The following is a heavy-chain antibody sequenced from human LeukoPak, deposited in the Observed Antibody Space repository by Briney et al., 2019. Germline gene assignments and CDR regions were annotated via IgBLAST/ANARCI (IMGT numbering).Heavy chain of an antibody. Sequence: SESLSLTCTVSGGSIINYYWSWIRQPPGKGLEWIGYIYNSGNANYNPSLKSRVTISVDTSKKQLSLRLTSVTAADTAVYYCARHGLSGELDHWGQGTLVTVSS. J-gene: IGHJ4*02. CDR3: ARHGLSGELDH. D-gene: IGHD3-10*01. V-gene: IGHV4-59*08. CDR2: IYNSGNA. CDR1: GGSIINYY.